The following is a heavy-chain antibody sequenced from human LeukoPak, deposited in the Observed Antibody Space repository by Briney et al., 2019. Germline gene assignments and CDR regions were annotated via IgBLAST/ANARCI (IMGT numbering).Heavy chain of an antibody. J-gene: IGHJ4*02. CDR3: STALYDSSGYSYYFDY. V-gene: IGHV1-24*01. D-gene: IGHD3-22*01. Sequence: ASVKVSCKVSGYTLTELSMHWVRQAPGKGLEWMGGLDPEDGETIYAQKFQGRITMTEDTSTDTAYMELSSLRSEDTAVYYCSTALYDSSGYSYYFDYWGQGTLVTVSS. CDR1: GYTLTELS. CDR2: LDPEDGET.